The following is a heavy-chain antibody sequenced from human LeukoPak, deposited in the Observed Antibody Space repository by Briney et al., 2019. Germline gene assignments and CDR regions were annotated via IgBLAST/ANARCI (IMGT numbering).Heavy chain of an antibody. J-gene: IGHJ4*02. CDR2: INPNSGGT. D-gene: IGHD6-13*01. CDR1: GYTFTGYS. Sequence: ASVKVSCKASGYTFTGYSVHWVRQAPGQGLEWMGWINPNSGGTKYALKFQGRVTMTRDTSISTAYMELSRLTSDDTAVYYCARDLSIAAPGTDFDYWGQGTLVTVSS. CDR3: ARDLSIAAPGTDFDY. V-gene: IGHV1-2*02.